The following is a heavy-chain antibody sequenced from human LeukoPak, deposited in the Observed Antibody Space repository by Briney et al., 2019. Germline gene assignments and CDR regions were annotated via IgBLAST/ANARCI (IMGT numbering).Heavy chain of an antibody. Sequence: SETLSLTCTVSGDSISSHYWNWIRQPPGKGPEWIGCIYYSGSTTYNPSLKSRVTISIDTSKKHFSLKLTSMTAADTAVYFCARAKDYGSYVETFDIWGQGTMVTVSS. D-gene: IGHD4-17*01. V-gene: IGHV4-59*11. J-gene: IGHJ3*02. CDR3: ARAKDYGSYVETFDI. CDR1: GDSISSHY. CDR2: IYYSGST.